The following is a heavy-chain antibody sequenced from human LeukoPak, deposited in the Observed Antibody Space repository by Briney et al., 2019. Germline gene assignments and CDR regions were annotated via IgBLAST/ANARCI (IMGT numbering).Heavy chain of an antibody. D-gene: IGHD5-24*01. V-gene: IGHV1-2*02. J-gene: IGHJ4*02. CDR1: GYTFTGYY. CDR2: INPNSGGT. Sequence: ASVKVSCKPSGYTFTGYYMHWVRQAPGQGLEWMGWINPNSGGTNYAQKFQGRVTMTRETSSSTAYMEVSRLRSEDRAVDYCERGRDGYNDYWGQGILVTVSS. CDR3: ERGRDGYNDY.